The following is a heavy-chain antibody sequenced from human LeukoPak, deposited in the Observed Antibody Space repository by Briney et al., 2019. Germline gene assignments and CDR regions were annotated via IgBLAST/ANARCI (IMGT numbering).Heavy chain of an antibody. CDR2: IYTSGST. Sequence: SETLSLTCTVSGGSISSGSYYWSWIRQPAGKGLEWIGRIYTSGSTNYDPSLKSRVTISVDTSKNQFSLKLSSVTAADTAVYYCAGMSAGYSSGWYLGYYFDYWGQGTLVTVSS. CDR1: GGSISSGSYY. CDR3: AGMSAGYSSGWYLGYYFDY. D-gene: IGHD6-19*01. V-gene: IGHV4-61*02. J-gene: IGHJ4*02.